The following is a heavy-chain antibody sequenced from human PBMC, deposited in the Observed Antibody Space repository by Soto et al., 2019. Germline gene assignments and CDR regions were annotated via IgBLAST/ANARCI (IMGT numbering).Heavy chain of an antibody. CDR2: IVVGSGNT. Sequence: SVKVSCKASGFTFTSSAMQWVRQARGQRLEWIGWIVVGSGNTNYAQKFQERVTITRDMSTSTAYMELSSLRSEDTAVYYCAVPGGSYRRNDAFDIWGQGTMVTVSS. D-gene: IGHD3-16*02. J-gene: IGHJ3*02. CDR1: GFTFTSSA. V-gene: IGHV1-58*02. CDR3: AVPGGSYRRNDAFDI.